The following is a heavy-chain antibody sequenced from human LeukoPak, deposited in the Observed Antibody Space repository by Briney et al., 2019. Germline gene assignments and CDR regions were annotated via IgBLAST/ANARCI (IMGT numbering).Heavy chain of an antibody. V-gene: IGHV4-39*02. D-gene: IGHD3-10*01. CDR3: ATHDEGSYFET. CDR2: VYYVGNA. J-gene: IGHJ5*02. Sequence: SETLSLTCTVSGGSVRSSRPYWGWIRQSPGKGLEWIGSVYYVGNAYYRPSLLNRATISIDTSKTHISLRLTSVTATDTGIYYCATHDEGSYFETWGQGALVTVSS. CDR1: GGSVRSSRPY.